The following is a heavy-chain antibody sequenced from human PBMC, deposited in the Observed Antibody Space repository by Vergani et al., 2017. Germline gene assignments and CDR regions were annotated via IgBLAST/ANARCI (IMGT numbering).Heavy chain of an antibody. Sequence: DVQLLESGGGLVQPGGSLSLSCAASGFIFSKNAMTWVRQTPGKGLEWVSVISPSGSRTYYADSVKGRFTMSRDNSKNTLYLQMNSLKTEDTAVYYCTTPTKWELRYYFDYWGQGTLVTVSS. J-gene: IGHJ4*02. CDR2: ISPSGSRT. D-gene: IGHD3-9*01. CDR1: GFIFSKNA. CDR3: TTPTKWELRYYFDY. V-gene: IGHV3-23*01.